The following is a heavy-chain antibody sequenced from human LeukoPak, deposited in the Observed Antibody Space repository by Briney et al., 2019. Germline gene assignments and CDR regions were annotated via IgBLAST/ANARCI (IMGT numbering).Heavy chain of an antibody. J-gene: IGHJ3*02. D-gene: IGHD3-22*01. CDR3: ARHAYYYDRSGSYEAFDI. CDR2: MYYSGST. V-gene: IGHV4-59*08. Sequence: PSETLSLTCTVSGGSITGHYYSWIRQPPGKGLEWIGSMYYSGSTDYKPSLKSRVTISVDTSKNQFSLKLSSVTAADTAVYYCARHAYYYDRSGSYEAFDIWGQGTMVNVSS. CDR1: GGSITGHY.